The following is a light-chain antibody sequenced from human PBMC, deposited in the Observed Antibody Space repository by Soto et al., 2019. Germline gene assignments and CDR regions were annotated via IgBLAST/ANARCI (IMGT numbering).Light chain of an antibody. CDR2: DVN. J-gene: IGLJ2*01. V-gene: IGLV2-11*01. CDR3: CSYAGSYILAI. Sequence: QSALTQPASVSGSPGQSITISCTGTSSDVGGYNYVSWYQQHPGKAPKLMIFDVNKRPSGVPDRFSGSKSDNTASLTISGLQADDEADYYCCSYAGSYILAIFGGGTKLTVL. CDR1: SSDVGGYNY.